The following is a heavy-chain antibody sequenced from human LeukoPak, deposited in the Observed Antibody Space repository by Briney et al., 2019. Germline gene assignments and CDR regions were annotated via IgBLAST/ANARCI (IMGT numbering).Heavy chain of an antibody. CDR1: GFTFSSYA. D-gene: IGHD6-19*01. CDR2: ISGSGGST. J-gene: IGHJ4*02. V-gene: IGHV3-23*01. CDR3: AKDPLTRNIAVAGSTDY. Sequence: PGGSLRLSCAASGFTFSSYAMSWVRQAPGKGLEWVSAISGSGGSTYYADSVKGRFTISRDNSKNTLYLQMNSLRAEDTAVYYCAKDPLTRNIAVAGSTDYWGQGTLVTVSS.